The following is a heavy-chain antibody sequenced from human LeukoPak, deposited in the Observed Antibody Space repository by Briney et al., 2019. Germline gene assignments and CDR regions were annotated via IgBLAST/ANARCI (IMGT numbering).Heavy chain of an antibody. V-gene: IGHV3-7*01. CDR3: ARQPRGSSTTFDI. Sequence: GGSLRLSCVASEFTLSSYWMSWVRQAPGKGLEWVANIKSDGSVKYYVDSVRGRFTISRDNALNSLYLQMNSLRAEDTAVYHCARQPRGSSTTFDIWGQGTMVTVSS. CDR1: EFTLSSYW. D-gene: IGHD2/OR15-2a*01. CDR2: IKSDGSVK. J-gene: IGHJ3*02.